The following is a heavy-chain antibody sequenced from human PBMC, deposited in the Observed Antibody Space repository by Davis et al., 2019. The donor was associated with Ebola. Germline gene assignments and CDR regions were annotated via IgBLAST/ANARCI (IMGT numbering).Heavy chain of an antibody. D-gene: IGHD5-24*01. J-gene: IGHJ4*02. CDR1: GGSISSPF. CDR2: IHSSGNT. CDR3: ARSGWLQLDFDY. V-gene: IGHV4-59*11. Sequence: PSETLSLTCLVSGGSISSPFWTWIRQSPGKGLEWIGYIHSSGNTNYNPSLKSRVVMSVDTSKNQFSLKLRSVTAADTAIYYCARSGWLQLDFDYWGQGTLVTVSS.